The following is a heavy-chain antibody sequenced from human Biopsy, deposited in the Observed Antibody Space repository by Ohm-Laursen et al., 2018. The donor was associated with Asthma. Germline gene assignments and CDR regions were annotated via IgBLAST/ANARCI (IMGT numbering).Heavy chain of an antibody. D-gene: IGHD6-13*01. J-gene: IGHJ6*02. Sequence: SETLSLTCAVYGGSFSGYYWSWIRQPPGKGLEWIGEINHSGSTNYNPSLKSRVTISVDTSKNQFSLKLSSVTAADTAVYYCARITNDRIAAAGRYYYYGVDVWGQGTTVTVSS. V-gene: IGHV4-34*01. CDR1: GGSFSGYY. CDR3: ARITNDRIAAAGRYYYYGVDV. CDR2: INHSGST.